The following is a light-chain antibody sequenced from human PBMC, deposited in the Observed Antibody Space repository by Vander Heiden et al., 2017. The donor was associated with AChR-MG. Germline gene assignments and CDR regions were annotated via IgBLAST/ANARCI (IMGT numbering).Light chain of an antibody. CDR1: QSISRN. J-gene: IGKJ3*01. CDR3: QQYNDWPT. Sequence: ETVMTQSPATLYVSPGERATLSCRASQSISRNVAWYQQKPGQPPRLLVYGASIRATGVPARFSGSGSGTEFTLTISSLQSEDFAIFYCQQYNDWPTFGPGTKVDVK. V-gene: IGKV3-15*01. CDR2: GAS.